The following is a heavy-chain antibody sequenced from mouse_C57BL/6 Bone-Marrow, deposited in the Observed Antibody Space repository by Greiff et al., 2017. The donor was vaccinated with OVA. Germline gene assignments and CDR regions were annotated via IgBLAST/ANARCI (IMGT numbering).Heavy chain of an antibody. CDR2: IRLKSDNYAT. V-gene: IGHV6-3*01. Sequence: DVQLQESGGGLVQPGGSMKLSCVASGFTFSNYWMNWVRQSPEKGLEWVAQIRLKSDNYATHYAESVKGRFTISSDDSKSSVYLQMNNLRAENTGIYYCTEDDGYCRFAYWGQGTLVTVSA. CDR3: TEDDGYCRFAY. D-gene: IGHD2-3*01. J-gene: IGHJ3*01. CDR1: GFTFSNYW.